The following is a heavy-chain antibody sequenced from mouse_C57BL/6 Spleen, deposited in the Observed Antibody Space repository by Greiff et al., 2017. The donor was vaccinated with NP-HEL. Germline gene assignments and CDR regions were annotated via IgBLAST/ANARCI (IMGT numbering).Heavy chain of an antibody. J-gene: IGHJ2*01. V-gene: IGHV1-55*01. CDR2: IYPGSGST. Sequence: QVQLQQPGAELVKPGASVKMSCKASGYTFTSYWITWVKQRPGQGLEWIGDIYPGSGSTNYNEKFKSKATLTVDTSSSTAYMQLSSLTSEDSAVYYCARGNLDSSGNGYWGQGTTLTVSS. D-gene: IGHD3-2*02. CDR1: GYTFTSYW. CDR3: ARGNLDSSGNGY.